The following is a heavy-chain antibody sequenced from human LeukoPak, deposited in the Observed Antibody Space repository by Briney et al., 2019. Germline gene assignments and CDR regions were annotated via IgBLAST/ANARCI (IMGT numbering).Heavy chain of an antibody. CDR2: INANSGGT. D-gene: IGHD3-10*01. CDR1: GYTFTGYY. J-gene: IGHJ6*02. V-gene: IGHV1-2*02. Sequence: ASVKVSCKASGYTFTGYYMHWVRQAPGQGLEWMGWINANSGGTNYAQKFQGRVTMTRVTSISTAYMELRRLRSDDTAVYYCARSWFGELLSPGYSGYYYYYYGMDVWGQGTTVTVSS. CDR3: ARSWFGELLSPGYSGYYYYYYGMDV.